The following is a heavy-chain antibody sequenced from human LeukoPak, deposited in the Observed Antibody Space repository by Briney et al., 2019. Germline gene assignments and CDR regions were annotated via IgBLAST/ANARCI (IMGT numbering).Heavy chain of an antibody. CDR3: ARLGHTYGSGSYSMLGY. CDR1: GYSFTTYW. V-gene: IGHV5-51*01. J-gene: IGHJ4*02. CDR2: IYPGDSYT. D-gene: IGHD3-10*01. Sequence: SGESLKISCKGSGYSFTTYWIAWVRQMPGKGLEWMGIIYPGDSYTNYSPSFQGHVTISADKSISTAYLQWSSLKASDTAMYYCARLGHTYGSGSYSMLGYWGQGTLVTVSS.